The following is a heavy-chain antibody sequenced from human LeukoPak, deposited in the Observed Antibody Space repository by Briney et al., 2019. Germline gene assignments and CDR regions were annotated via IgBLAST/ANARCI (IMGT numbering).Heavy chain of an antibody. Sequence: GRSLRLSCAASGFTFSSYGMHWVRQAPGKGLEWVAVISYDGSKKYYADSVKGRFTISRDNSKNTLYLQMNSLRAEDTAVYYCAKDRELLWFGELLLGRDAYFDYWGQGTLVTVSS. J-gene: IGHJ4*02. CDR2: ISYDGSKK. CDR3: AKDRELLWFGELLLGRDAYFDY. CDR1: GFTFSSYG. D-gene: IGHD3-10*01. V-gene: IGHV3-30*18.